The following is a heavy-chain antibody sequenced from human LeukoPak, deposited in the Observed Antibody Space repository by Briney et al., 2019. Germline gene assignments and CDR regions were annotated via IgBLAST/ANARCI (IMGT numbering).Heavy chain of an antibody. Sequence: GGSLRLSCAASGFTFSSYSMNWVRQAPGKGLEWVSSISSSSSYIYYADSVKGRFTISRDNAKNSLYLQMNSLRAEDTAVYYCARDRLHRVVPGSMNVWGKGATVTVSS. V-gene: IGHV3-21*01. CDR1: GFTFSSYS. D-gene: IGHD2-2*01. CDR3: ARDRLHRVVPGSMNV. J-gene: IGHJ6*04. CDR2: ISSSSSYI.